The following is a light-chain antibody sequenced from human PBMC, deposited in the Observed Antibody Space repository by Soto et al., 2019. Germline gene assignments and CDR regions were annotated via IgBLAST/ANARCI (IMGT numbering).Light chain of an antibody. J-gene: IGKJ4*01. V-gene: IGKV3-11*01. Sequence: EVVLTQSPATLSLSPGERATLSCRASESIGHYLAWYQQKLGQAPKLLIYDASHRAIGIPGRFSGDGSGTDFTLTISSLEPEDFAVYYCKWLSYWPPRITFGGGNKVELK. CDR2: DAS. CDR3: KWLSYWPPRIT. CDR1: ESIGHY.